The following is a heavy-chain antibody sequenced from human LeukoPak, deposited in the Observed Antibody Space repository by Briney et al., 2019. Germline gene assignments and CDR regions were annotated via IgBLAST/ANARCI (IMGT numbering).Heavy chain of an antibody. Sequence: GGSLRLSCAASGFTFSSYEMNWVRQAPGKGLEWVSYITGTGSRIYYADSVKGRFTISRDNGKNSLYLQMNSLRAENTAVYYWARDSAFDYWGQGTLVTVSS. CDR2: ITGTGSRI. V-gene: IGHV3-48*03. D-gene: IGHD6-25*01. J-gene: IGHJ4*02. CDR3: ARDSAFDY. CDR1: GFTFSSYE.